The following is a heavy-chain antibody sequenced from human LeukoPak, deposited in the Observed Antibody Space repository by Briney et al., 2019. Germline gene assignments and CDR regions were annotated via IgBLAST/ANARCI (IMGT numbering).Heavy chain of an antibody. J-gene: IGHJ6*02. CDR3: ARVVGILTRNYYYYYYGMDV. D-gene: IGHD3-9*01. V-gene: IGHV1-69*13. Sequence: SVKVSCKASGYTFTSYYMHWVRQAPGQGLEWMGGIIPISGTANYAQKFQGRVTITADESTSTAYMELSSLRSEDTAVYYCARVVGILTRNYYYYYYGMDVWGQGTTVTVSS. CDR1: GYTFTSYY. CDR2: IIPISGTA.